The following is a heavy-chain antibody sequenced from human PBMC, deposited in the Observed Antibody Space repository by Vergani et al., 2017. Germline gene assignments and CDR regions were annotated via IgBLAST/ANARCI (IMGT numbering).Heavy chain of an antibody. CDR1: GASVNSYY. CDR3: ARSRIYYGAGSPDY. V-gene: IGHV4-59*02. D-gene: IGHD3-10*01. Sequence: QVKLQESGPGLVKPSETLSLTCTVSGASVNSYYLSWIRRPPEKGLEWMGYVSFRGDTLYDPSVKGRMTISLNTSSNQFSLYLTSVTAADTAVYYCARSRIYYGAGSPDYWGQGTLVTVAS. J-gene: IGHJ4*02. CDR2: VSFRGDT.